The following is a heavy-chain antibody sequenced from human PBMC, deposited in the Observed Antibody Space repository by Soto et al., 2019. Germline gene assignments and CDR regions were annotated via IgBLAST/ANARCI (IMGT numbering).Heavy chain of an antibody. CDR2: IYYSGST. V-gene: IGHV4-39*01. D-gene: IGHD5-12*01. CDR1: GGSISSSTYY. J-gene: IGHJ4*02. CDR3: ARPGDGYNSLVYFDY. Sequence: QLQLQESGPGLVKPSETLSLTCTVSGGSISSSTYYWGWIRQPPGKGLEWIGSIYYSGSTYYNPSLKSRVTISVDTSKNQFSLKLRSVTAADTAVYYCARPGDGYNSLVYFDYWGQGTLVTVSS.